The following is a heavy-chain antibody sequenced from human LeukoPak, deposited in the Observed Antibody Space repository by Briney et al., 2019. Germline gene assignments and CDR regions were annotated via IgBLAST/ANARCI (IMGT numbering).Heavy chain of an antibody. CDR1: GYTFTGYY. CDR2: INPNSGGT. Sequence: ASVKVSCRASGYTFTGYYMHWVRQAPGQGLEWMGWINPNSGGTNYAQKFKGRGTMTRDTSISTAYMELSRLRSDDTAVYYCARVGVYSSGWYGTPGNWFDPWGQGTLVTVSS. V-gene: IGHV1-2*02. CDR3: ARVGVYSSGWYGTPGNWFDP. J-gene: IGHJ5*02. D-gene: IGHD6-19*01.